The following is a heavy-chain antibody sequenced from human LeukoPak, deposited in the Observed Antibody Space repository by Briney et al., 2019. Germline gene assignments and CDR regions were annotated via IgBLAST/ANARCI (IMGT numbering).Heavy chain of an antibody. Sequence: PSETLSLTCTVSGYSISSGYYWGWIRQPPGKGLEWIGSISYSGSTYYNPSLKSRVTISLDTSKNQFSLKLTSVTAADTAVHYCARVTGSFYYYYYMDVWGKGTTVTVSS. CDR2: ISYSGST. J-gene: IGHJ6*03. CDR1: GYSISSGYY. V-gene: IGHV4-38-2*02. CDR3: ARVTGSFYYYYYMDV. D-gene: IGHD3-10*01.